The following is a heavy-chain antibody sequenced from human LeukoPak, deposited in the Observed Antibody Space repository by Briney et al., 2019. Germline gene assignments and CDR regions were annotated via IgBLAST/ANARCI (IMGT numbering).Heavy chain of an antibody. CDR3: ARLNTDITIFGAPYYYMDV. D-gene: IGHD3-3*01. J-gene: IGHJ6*03. CDR1: GYPISSGYY. CDR2: IFHSGGT. Sequence: SETLSLTCTVSGYPISSGYYWVWIRQSPGKGLEWIGSIFHSGGTYYNPSLKSRVTISVDTSKNQFSLKLSSVTAADTAVYYCARLNTDITIFGAPYYYMDVWGKGTTVTVSS. V-gene: IGHV4-38-2*02.